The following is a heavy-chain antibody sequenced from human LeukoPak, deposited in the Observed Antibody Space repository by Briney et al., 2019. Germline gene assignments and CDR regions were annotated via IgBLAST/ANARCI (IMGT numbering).Heavy chain of an antibody. CDR3: ARGSKIQLQWPFDY. CDR2: IYSGGST. V-gene: IGHV3-66*01. CDR1: GFTVSSNY. D-gene: IGHD5-18*01. J-gene: IGHJ4*02. Sequence: PGGSLRLSCAASGFTVSSNYMSWVRQAPGKGLEWVSVIYSGGSTYYADSVKGRFTISGDNSKNTLYLQMNSLRAEDTAVYYCARGSKIQLQWPFDYWGQGTPVTVSS.